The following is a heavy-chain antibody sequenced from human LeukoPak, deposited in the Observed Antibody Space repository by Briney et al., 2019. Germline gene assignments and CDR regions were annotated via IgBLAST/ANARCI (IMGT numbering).Heavy chain of an antibody. V-gene: IGHV3-30-3*01. Sequence: GGSLRLSCAASGFTFSSYTLHWVRRAPGTGLQWVAVISYDGNNNYYADSVKGRFTISRDNSKNTLYLQMNSLRAEDTAVYYCATVRGSYSRPNCLDYWGQGTLVTVSS. J-gene: IGHJ4*02. CDR3: ATVRGSYSRPNCLDY. CDR2: ISYDGNNN. D-gene: IGHD1-26*01. CDR1: GFTFSSYT.